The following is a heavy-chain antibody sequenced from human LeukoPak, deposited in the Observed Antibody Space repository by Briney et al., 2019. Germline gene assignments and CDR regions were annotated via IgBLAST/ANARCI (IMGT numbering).Heavy chain of an antibody. Sequence: PSETLSLTCTVSGGSISSYYWSWIRQPPGKGLEWIGYIYYSGSTNYNPSLKSRVTISVDTSKNQFSLKLSSVTAADTAVYYCARGLNYCDHLDYWGQGTLVTVSS. CDR1: GGSISSYY. D-gene: IGHD4-17*01. CDR3: ARGLNYCDHLDY. J-gene: IGHJ4*02. V-gene: IGHV4-59*01. CDR2: IYYSGST.